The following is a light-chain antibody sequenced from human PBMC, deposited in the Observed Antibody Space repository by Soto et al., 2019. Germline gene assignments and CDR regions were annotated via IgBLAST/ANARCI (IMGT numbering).Light chain of an antibody. CDR2: DTS. CDR3: QQYGSSPGT. CDR1: QSVRDSY. Sequence: EIVLTQSPGTLSLSPGERATVSCRASQSVRDSYLAWYQQKPGQAPSLLIYDTSTRATGIPDRFIGSGSGTDFALTISRVEPEDFAMYFCQQYGSSPGTFGQGTKVDI. V-gene: IGKV3-20*01. J-gene: IGKJ1*01.